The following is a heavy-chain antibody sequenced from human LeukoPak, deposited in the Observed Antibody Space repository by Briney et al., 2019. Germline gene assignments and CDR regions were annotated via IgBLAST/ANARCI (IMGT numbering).Heavy chain of an antibody. Sequence: SETLSLTCTVSGGSISSYYWSWIRQHPGKGLEWIGYIYYSGSTYYNPSLKSRVTISVDTSKNQFSLKLSSVTAADTAVYYCARQRDTMVRGGGNWFDPWGQGTLVTVSS. CDR2: IYYSGST. CDR1: GGSISSYY. CDR3: ARQRDTMVRGGGNWFDP. D-gene: IGHD3-10*01. J-gene: IGHJ5*02. V-gene: IGHV4-59*06.